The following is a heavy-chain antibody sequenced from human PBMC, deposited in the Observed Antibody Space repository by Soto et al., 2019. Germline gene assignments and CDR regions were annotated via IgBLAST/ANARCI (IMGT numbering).Heavy chain of an antibody. V-gene: IGHV3-23*01. CDR2: ISATGGGT. J-gene: IGHJ4*02. Sequence: GGSLRLSCAASGFKFSNYAMSWVRQAPGKGLEWVSLISATGGGTYYADSVKGRFTISRDNSHNTLYLQVHSLTAEDTAVYYCAKDRRAGGNSAFYFDFWGQGAQVTAPQ. CDR1: GFKFSNYA. CDR3: AKDRRAGGNSAFYFDF. D-gene: IGHD3-16*01.